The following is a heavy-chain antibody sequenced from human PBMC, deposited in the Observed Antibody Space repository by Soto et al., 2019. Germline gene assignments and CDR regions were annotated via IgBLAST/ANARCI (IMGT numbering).Heavy chain of an antibody. V-gene: IGHV3-23*01. J-gene: IGHJ4*02. D-gene: IGHD3-16*01. CDR2: ISGSGTTT. Sequence: GGSLRLSCAASGFTFSSYAMSWVRQAPGKGLEWVSAISGSGTTTYYADSVKGRFTIARDNSKNTLYLQMHSLRAEDSAVYYCGRGRGSYSFDYWGQGTLVTVSS. CDR3: GRGRGSYSFDY. CDR1: GFTFSSYA.